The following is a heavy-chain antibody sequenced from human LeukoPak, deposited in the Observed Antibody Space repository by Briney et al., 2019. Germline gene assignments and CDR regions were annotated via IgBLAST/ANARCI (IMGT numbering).Heavy chain of an antibody. CDR2: IIPIFGTA. CDR1: GGTFSSYA. D-gene: IGHD6-19*01. CDR3: ARVFSGYSSGSQRYDY. V-gene: IGHV1-69*05. J-gene: IGHJ4*02. Sequence: SVKLSCKASGGTFSSYAISWVRQAPGQGLEWMGGIIPIFGTANYAQKVQGRVTITTDESTSTAYMELSSLRSEDTAVYYCARVFSGYSSGSQRYDYWGQGTLVTVSS.